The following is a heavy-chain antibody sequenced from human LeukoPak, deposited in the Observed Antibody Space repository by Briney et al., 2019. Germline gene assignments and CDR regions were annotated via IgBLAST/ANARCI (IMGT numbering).Heavy chain of an antibody. CDR1: GYTFTTYG. D-gene: IGHD2-15*01. V-gene: IGHV1-18*01. J-gene: IGHJ4*02. CDR3: ARASAQWSDY. Sequence: ASVKVSCKASGYTFTTYGISWVRQAPGQGLEWMGWISGYNGNTNYAQKFRGRVTMTTDTSTSTAYMELRSLSSDDTAVYYCARASAQWSDYWGQGTLVTVSS. CDR2: ISGYNGNT.